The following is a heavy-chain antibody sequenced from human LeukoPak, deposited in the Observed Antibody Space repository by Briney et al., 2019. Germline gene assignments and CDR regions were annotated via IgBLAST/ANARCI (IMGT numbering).Heavy chain of an antibody. Sequence: GGSLRLSCAASGFTFSNYNMNWVRQAPGKGLEWVSYISSSSTNIYYTDSVKGRFTISRDDAKNSLYLQMNSLRAEDTAVYYCARDDTAVAGTELDYWGQGTLVTVSS. CDR1: GFTFSNYN. CDR2: ISSSSTNI. J-gene: IGHJ4*02. V-gene: IGHV3-21*01. CDR3: ARDDTAVAGTELDY. D-gene: IGHD6-19*01.